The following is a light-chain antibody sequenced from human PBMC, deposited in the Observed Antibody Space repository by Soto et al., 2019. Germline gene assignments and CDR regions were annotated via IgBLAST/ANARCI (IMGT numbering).Light chain of an antibody. V-gene: IGLV2-14*01. CDR2: DVS. CDR1: SSDVGGYNY. Sequence: QSVLTQPASVSGSPGQSITISCTGTSSDVGGYNYVSWYQQHPGKAPKLMIYDVSNRPSGVSNRFSGSKSGNTASLTISGLHAEDEADYYCSSYTSSNYVFGTGTKLTVL. J-gene: IGLJ1*01. CDR3: SSYTSSNYV.